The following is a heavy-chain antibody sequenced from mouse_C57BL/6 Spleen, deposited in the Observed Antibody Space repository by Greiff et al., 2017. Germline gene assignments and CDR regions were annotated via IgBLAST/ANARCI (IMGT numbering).Heavy chain of an antibody. D-gene: IGHD1-1*01. CDR2: ISSGSSTI. J-gene: IGHJ4*01. CDR3: ARFTTGVATGFDAMDY. CDR1: GFTFSDYG. V-gene: IGHV5-17*01. Sequence: EVQRVESGGGLVKPGGSLKLSCAASGFTFSDYGMHWVRQAPEKGLEWVAYISSGSSTIYYADPVKGRFTISRDNAKNTLFLQMTSLRSEDTAMYYCARFTTGVATGFDAMDYWGQGTSVTVSS.